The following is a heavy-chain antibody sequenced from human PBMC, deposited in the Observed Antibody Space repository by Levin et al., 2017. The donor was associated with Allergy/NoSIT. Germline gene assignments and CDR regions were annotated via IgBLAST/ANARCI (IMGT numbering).Heavy chain of an antibody. CDR2: INHSGST. D-gene: IGHD3-10*01. CDR1: GGSFSGYY. Sequence: SETLSLTCAVYGGSFSGYYWSWIRQPPGKGLEWIGEINHSGSTNYNPSLKSRVTISVDTSKNQFSLKLSSVTAADTAVYYCARCVAARRGLWFGELLNYYYDGMDVWGQGTTVTVSS. CDR3: ARCVAARRGLWFGELLNYYYDGMDV. V-gene: IGHV4-34*01. J-gene: IGHJ6*02.